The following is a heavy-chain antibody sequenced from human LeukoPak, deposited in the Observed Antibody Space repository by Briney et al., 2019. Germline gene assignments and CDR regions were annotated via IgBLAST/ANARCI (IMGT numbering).Heavy chain of an antibody. CDR2: IDPNSGGT. J-gene: IGHJ4*02. Sequence: ASVKVSGKASGYTFTGYYMHWVRQAPGQGLEWMGWIDPNSGGTNYAQKFQGRVTMTRDTSISTAYMVLNRLRSDDTAVYYCAREYYYGSGNYYNRIDYWGQGTLVTVSS. CDR3: AREYYYGSGNYYNRIDY. V-gene: IGHV1-2*02. CDR1: GYTFTGYY. D-gene: IGHD3-10*01.